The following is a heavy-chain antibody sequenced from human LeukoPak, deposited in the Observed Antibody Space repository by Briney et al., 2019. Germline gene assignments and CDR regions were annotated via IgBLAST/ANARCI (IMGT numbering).Heavy chain of an antibody. J-gene: IGHJ3*02. CDR3: ARVAYYYDSRGFSADTLDI. CDR2: VHYSGST. V-gene: IGHV4-59*01. Sequence: SSETLSLTCTVSGGSISSYYWSWIRQPPGKGLEWIGYVHYSGSTYYNPSLKSRVTVSVDTSKNQFSLKVSSVTAADTAVYYCARVAYYYDSRGFSADTLDIWGQGTMVTVSS. D-gene: IGHD3-22*01. CDR1: GGSISSYY.